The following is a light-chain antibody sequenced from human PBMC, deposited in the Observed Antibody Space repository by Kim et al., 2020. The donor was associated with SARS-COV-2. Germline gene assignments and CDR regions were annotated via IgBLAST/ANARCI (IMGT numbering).Light chain of an antibody. J-gene: IGKJ2*01. CDR1: QSVSTN. V-gene: IGKV3-15*01. CDR2: GAS. Sequence: VSPGETATLTCRASQSVSTNLAWYQKKPGQAPRLVIYGASTRATGIPAGFSGSGSGTEFTLTISSLQSEDFAVYYCQQYNNWPYTFGQGTKLEI. CDR3: QQYNNWPYT.